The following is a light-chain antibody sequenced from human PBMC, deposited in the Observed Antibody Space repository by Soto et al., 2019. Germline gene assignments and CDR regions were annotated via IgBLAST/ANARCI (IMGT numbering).Light chain of an antibody. J-gene: IGKJ4*01. V-gene: IGKV1-9*01. CDR3: QQLNSYPRT. CDR2: AAS. CDR1: QGISSY. Sequence: DIQLTQSPSFLSASVGDRVTTTCRASQGISSYLAWYQQKPGKAPKLLIYAASTLQSGVPSRFSGSGSGTEFTLTISSLQPEDFATYYCQQLNSYPRTFGGGTKV.